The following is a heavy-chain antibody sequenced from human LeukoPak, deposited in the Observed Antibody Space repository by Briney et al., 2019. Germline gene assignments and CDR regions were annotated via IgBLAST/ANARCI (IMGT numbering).Heavy chain of an antibody. V-gene: IGHV3-23*01. D-gene: IGHD6-25*01. CDR2: ISGGGDNT. CDR1: GLTFSSYA. CDR3: AKTLRTSGWHRSLDY. Sequence: AGGSLSLACAVAGLTFSSYAITWVRQAPGEGRGWDSAISGGGDNTYSADSVKGRFTISRDHTKNTLYLQTNSLRAEDTAVYYCAKTLRTSGWHRSLDYWGQGTLVTVSS. J-gene: IGHJ4*02.